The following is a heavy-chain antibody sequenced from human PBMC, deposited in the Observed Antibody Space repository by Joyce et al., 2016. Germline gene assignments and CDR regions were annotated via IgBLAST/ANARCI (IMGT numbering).Heavy chain of an antibody. D-gene: IGHD2-8*01. J-gene: IGHJ4*02. CDR1: GFTFSSYS. V-gene: IGHV3-21*01. CDR2: LSSSSSYI. CDR3: ARSSYTNGIFDY. Sequence: EVQLVVSGGGLVKPGGSLRLSCAASGFTFSSYSMRWVRQAPGKGLEWVSSLSSSSSYIKYTDSVKGRFTISRYNDKNSLYLQMNSLRVEDTAVYYCARSSYTNGIFDYWGQGTLVTVSS.